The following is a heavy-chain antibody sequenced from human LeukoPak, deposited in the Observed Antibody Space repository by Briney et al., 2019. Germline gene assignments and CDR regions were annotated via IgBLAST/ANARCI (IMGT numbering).Heavy chain of an antibody. CDR1: GFTFSSYA. D-gene: IGHD5-24*01. Sequence: QPGGSLRLSCAASGFTFSSYAMSWVRQAPGKGLEWVSAISGSGGSTYYADSVKGRITISRDNSKNTLYLQMNSLRAEDTAVYYCAKDRDGYKQTVGYMDVWGKGTTVTVSS. J-gene: IGHJ6*03. CDR3: AKDRDGYKQTVGYMDV. V-gene: IGHV3-23*01. CDR2: ISGSGGST.